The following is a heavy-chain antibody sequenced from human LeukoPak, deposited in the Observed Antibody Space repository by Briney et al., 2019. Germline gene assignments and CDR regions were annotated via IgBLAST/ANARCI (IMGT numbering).Heavy chain of an antibody. CDR1: GFTFSDYY. CDR2: IGLSDTNI. Sequence: GGSLRLSCAASGFTFSDYYMSWIRQVPGKGLEWVSYIGLSDTNIYYADSLKGRFAISRDNAKNSLYLHMHSLRAEDTAVYYCARLNLGYCYFDLWGRGTLVTVST. V-gene: IGHV3-11*01. J-gene: IGHJ2*01. CDR3: ARLNLGYCYFDL. D-gene: IGHD7-27*01.